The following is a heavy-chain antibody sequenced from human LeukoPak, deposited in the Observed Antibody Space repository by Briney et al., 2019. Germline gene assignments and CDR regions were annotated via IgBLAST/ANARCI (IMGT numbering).Heavy chain of an antibody. D-gene: IGHD1-26*01. J-gene: IGHJ4*02. CDR3: AKDSTYSGSYYYYFDY. V-gene: IGHV3-30*02. CDR1: GFTFSSYN. Sequence: GGSLRLSCAASGFTFSSYNMNWVRQAPGKGLEWVAFIRYDGSNKYYADSVKGRFTTSRDNSKNTLYLQMNSLRAEDTAVYYCAKDSTYSGSYYYYFDYWGQGTLVTVSS. CDR2: IRYDGSNK.